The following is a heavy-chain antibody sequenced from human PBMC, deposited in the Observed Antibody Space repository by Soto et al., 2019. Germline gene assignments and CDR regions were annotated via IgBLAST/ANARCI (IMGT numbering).Heavy chain of an antibody. CDR1: GGSISSGDYY. CDR3: ARGGPGGLYGDYLNWFDP. J-gene: IGHJ5*02. D-gene: IGHD4-17*01. CDR2: IYYSGST. Sequence: TSETLSLTCTVFGGSISSGDYYWSWIRQPPGKGLEWIGYIYYSGSTYYNPSLKSRVTISVDTSKNQFSLKLSSVTAADTAVYYCARGGPGGLYGDYLNWFDPWGQGTLVTVSS. V-gene: IGHV4-30-4*01.